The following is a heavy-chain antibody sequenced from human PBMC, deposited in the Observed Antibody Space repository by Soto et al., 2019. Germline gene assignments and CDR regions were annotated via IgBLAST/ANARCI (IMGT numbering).Heavy chain of an antibody. Sequence: ASVKVSCKTSGYTFTSYATHWLRQAPGQRLEWMGWINAANGETKYSSKFQGRVTISRDTPANTAYMELRSLRSEDTAVYYCARGITLPTPLDYWGQGTLVTVSS. J-gene: IGHJ4*02. CDR1: GYTFTSYA. V-gene: IGHV1-3*01. D-gene: IGHD1-20*01. CDR2: INAANGET. CDR3: ARGITLPTPLDY.